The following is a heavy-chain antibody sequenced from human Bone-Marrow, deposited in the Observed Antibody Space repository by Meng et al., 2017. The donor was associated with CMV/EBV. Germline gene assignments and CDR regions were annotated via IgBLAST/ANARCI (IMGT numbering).Heavy chain of an antibody. D-gene: IGHD3-10*01. V-gene: IGHV1-2*02. Sequence: ASVKVSCKTSGYTFTGYYMHWVRQAPGQGLEWMGWINPKSGGTHYSQKFQGRVTMTRDTSISTAYMELSRLISDDTAVYYCARGSMVRGVPLPYYYYGMGVWGQGTTVTVSS. J-gene: IGHJ6*02. CDR3: ARGSMVRGVPLPYYYYGMGV. CDR2: INPKSGGT. CDR1: GYTFTGYY.